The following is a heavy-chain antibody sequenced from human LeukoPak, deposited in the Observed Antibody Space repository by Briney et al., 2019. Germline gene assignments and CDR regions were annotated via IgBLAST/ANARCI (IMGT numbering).Heavy chain of an antibody. CDR3: SEGYFEPFDH. J-gene: IGHJ4*02. CDR1: GASVSTSH. D-gene: IGHD2/OR15-2a*01. V-gene: IGHV4-59*02. CDR2: LSHTGKT. Sequence: PSDTLSLTCVVSGASVSTSHWNWIRQLPGKGLEWIGCLSHTGKTNYNPSLASRVTISLGSYKNQVPLKLRSVTAADTAVYYCSEGYFEPFDHWGQGTLVTVS.